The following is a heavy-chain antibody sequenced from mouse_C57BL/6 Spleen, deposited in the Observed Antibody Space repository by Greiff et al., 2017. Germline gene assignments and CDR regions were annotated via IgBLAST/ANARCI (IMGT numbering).Heavy chain of an antibody. J-gene: IGHJ2*01. V-gene: IGHV1-55*01. CDR2: IYPGSGST. Sequence: QVQLKQSGAELVKPGASVEMSCKASGYTFTSYWITWVKQRPGQGLEWIGDIYPGSGSTNYNEKFKSKATLTVDTSSSTAYMQLSSLTSEDSAVYYCASSGTGYFDYWGQGTTLTVSS. CDR3: ASSGTGYFDY. CDR1: GYTFTSYW. D-gene: IGHD4-1*01.